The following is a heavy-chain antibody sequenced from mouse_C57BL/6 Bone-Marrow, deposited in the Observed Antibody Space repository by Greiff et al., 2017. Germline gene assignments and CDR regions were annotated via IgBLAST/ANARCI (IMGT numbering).Heavy chain of an antibody. CDR3: AREGLRGYFDV. CDR2: INPNNGGT. J-gene: IGHJ1*03. V-gene: IGHV1-26*01. D-gene: IGHD2-4*01. Sequence: EVQLQQSGPELVKPGASVKISCKASGYTFTDYYMNWVKQSPGKSLEWIGDINPNNGGTSYNQKFKGKATLTVDKSSSTAYMALSSLTSEDSAVCYCAREGLRGYFDVWGTGTTVTVSS. CDR1: GYTFTDYY.